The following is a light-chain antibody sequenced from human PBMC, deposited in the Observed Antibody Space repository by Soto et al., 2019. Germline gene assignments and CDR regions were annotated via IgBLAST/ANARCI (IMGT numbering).Light chain of an antibody. CDR3: SSYTSSSTSV. V-gene: IGLV2-14*01. CDR1: SSDVGGYNF. J-gene: IGLJ1*01. CDR2: DVT. Sequence: QSVLTQPASVSGSPGQSITISCTGTSSDVGGYNFVSWYQQDPGKAPKLMIYDVTSRPSGVSNRFSGSKSGNTASLTISGLQAEDEATYYCSSYTSSSTSVFGTGTKVTVL.